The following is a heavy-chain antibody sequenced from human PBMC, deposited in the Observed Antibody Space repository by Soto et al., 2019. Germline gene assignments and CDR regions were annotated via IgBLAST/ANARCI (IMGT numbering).Heavy chain of an antibody. CDR1: GGSVSSGSYY. Sequence: PSETLSLTCTVSGGSVSSGSYYWSWILHPPGKGLEWIGYIYYSVSTNYNPSLKSRVTISVDTSKNQFSLKLSSVTAADTAVYYCARDRRLITMVRGVSLWFDPWGQGTLVTVSS. CDR3: ARDRRLITMVRGVSLWFDP. J-gene: IGHJ5*02. D-gene: IGHD3-10*01. V-gene: IGHV4-61*01. CDR2: IYYSVST.